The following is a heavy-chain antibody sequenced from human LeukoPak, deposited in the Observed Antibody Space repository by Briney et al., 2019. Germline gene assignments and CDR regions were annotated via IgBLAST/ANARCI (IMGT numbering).Heavy chain of an antibody. CDR1: GGSISSSSYY. J-gene: IGHJ4*02. CDR3: ARQREGFDY. Sequence: PSETLSLTCTVSGGSISSSSYYWGWIRQPPGKGLEWIGSIYYSGSTYYNPSLKSRVTISVDTSKNQFSLKLSSVTAADTAVYYCARQREGFDYWGQGTLVTVSS. CDR2: IYYSGST. D-gene: IGHD1-26*01. V-gene: IGHV4-39*01.